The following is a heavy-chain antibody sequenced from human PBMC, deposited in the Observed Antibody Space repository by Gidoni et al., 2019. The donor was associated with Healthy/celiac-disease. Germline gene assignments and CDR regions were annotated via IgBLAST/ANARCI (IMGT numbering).Heavy chain of an antibody. J-gene: IGHJ4*02. V-gene: IGHV1-3*01. CDR3: ARKPFDWSFDY. D-gene: IGHD3-9*01. CDR2: INAGNVNT. Sequence: QVQLVQSGAEVKKPGASVKVSCKASGYTFTSYAMHWVRQAPGQRLEWMGWINAGNVNTKYSQKFQGRVTITRDTSASTAYMELSSLRSEDTAVYYCARKPFDWSFDYWGQGTLVTVSS. CDR1: GYTFTSYA.